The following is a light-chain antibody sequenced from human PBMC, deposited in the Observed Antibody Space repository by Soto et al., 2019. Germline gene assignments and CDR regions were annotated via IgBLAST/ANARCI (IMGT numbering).Light chain of an antibody. V-gene: IGLV1-36*01. CDR3: ATWDDSLNGPL. CDR2: YDD. CDR1: SSNIGNNA. Sequence: QSVLTQPPSMSEAPRQTVTISCSGSSSNIGNNAVNWYQQLPGKAPKLLIYYDDLLPSGVSDRFSGSKSGTSASLVISGLQSEDEADYYCATWDDSLNGPLFGGGTKVTVL. J-gene: IGLJ2*01.